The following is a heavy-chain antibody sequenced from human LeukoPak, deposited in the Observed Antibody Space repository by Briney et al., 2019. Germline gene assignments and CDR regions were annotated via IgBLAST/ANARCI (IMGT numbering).Heavy chain of an antibody. CDR2: ISYDGSNK. V-gene: IGHV3-30*04. J-gene: IGHJ1*01. D-gene: IGHD1-1*01. CDR1: GLTFSSYA. Sequence: PGRSLRLSCAASGLTFSSYAMHWVHQAPGKGLEWVAVISYDGSNKYYADSVKGRFTISRDNSKNTLYLQMNSLRAEDTAVYYCAKGASTYRAEYFHHWGQGTLVTVSS. CDR3: AKGASTYRAEYFHH.